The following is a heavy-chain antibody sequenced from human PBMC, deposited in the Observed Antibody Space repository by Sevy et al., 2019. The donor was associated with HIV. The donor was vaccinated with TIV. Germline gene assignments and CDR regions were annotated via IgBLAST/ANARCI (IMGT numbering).Heavy chain of an antibody. CDR3: ARVKAYCSGGSCYSTMGADV. CDR2: ISSSSNYI. J-gene: IGHJ6*02. D-gene: IGHD2-15*01. Sequence: GGSLRLSCAVSGFTFSTYSMTWVRQAPGKGLEWVSSISSSSNYIYYPDSVKGRFTISTDNAKNSLYMQMNSLRAEDTAVYYCARVKAYCSGGSCYSTMGADVWGQGTTVTVSS. V-gene: IGHV3-21*01. CDR1: GFTFSTYS.